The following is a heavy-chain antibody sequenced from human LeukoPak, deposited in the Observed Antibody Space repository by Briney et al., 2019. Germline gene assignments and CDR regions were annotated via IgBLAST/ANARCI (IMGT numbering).Heavy chain of an antibody. J-gene: IGHJ4*02. Sequence: PGGSLRLSCVASGFTFSNYGMSWVRQAPGKGLEWVSGISASGGDTYYADAVMGRFTISKDNSKSTLYLQMNSLRDEDTTVYYCAKPLSGGTPGYWGQGTLVTVSS. V-gene: IGHV3-23*01. D-gene: IGHD7-27*01. CDR3: AKPLSGGTPGY. CDR1: GFTFSNYG. CDR2: ISASGGDT.